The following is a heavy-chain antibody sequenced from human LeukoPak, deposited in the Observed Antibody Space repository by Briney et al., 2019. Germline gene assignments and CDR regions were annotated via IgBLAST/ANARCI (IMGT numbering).Heavy chain of an antibody. V-gene: IGHV4-4*02. Sequence: SGTLSLTCAVSGGSISSSNWWSWVRQPPGKGLEWIGEIYHSGSTNYNPSLKSRVTISVDKSKNQFSLKLSSVTAVDTAVYYCARGEIGSVMYYFDYWGQGTLVTVSS. J-gene: IGHJ4*02. CDR2: IYHSGST. CDR3: ARGEIGSVMYYFDY. D-gene: IGHD5/OR15-5a*01. CDR1: GGSISSSNW.